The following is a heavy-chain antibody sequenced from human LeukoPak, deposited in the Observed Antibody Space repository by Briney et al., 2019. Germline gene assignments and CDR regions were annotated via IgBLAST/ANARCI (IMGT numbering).Heavy chain of an antibody. CDR2: IYYSGST. CDR1: GGSISSYY. Sequence: PSETLSLTCTVSGGSISSYYWSWIRQPPGKGLEWIGYIYYSGSTNYNPSLKSRVTISVDTSKNQFSLELSSVTAADTAVYYCARGVAATRSLRYGMDVWGQGTTVTVSS. D-gene: IGHD2-15*01. V-gene: IGHV4-59*12. J-gene: IGHJ6*02. CDR3: ARGVAATRSLRYGMDV.